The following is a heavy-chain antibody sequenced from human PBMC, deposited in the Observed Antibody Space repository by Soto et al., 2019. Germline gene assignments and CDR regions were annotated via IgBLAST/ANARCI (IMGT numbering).Heavy chain of an antibody. Sequence: PSETLSLTCTVSGGSISSYYWSWIRQPPGNGLEWIGYIYYSGSTNYNPSLKSRVTISVDTSKNQFSLKLSSVTAADTAVYYCARLATPYSSGRYEVWGQGTLVTVSS. V-gene: IGHV4-59*08. D-gene: IGHD6-19*01. CDR3: ARLATPYSSGRYEV. J-gene: IGHJ4*02. CDR2: IYYSGST. CDR1: GGSISSYY.